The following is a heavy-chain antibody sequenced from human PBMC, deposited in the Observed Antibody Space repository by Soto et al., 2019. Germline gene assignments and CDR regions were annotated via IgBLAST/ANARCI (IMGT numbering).Heavy chain of an antibody. CDR3: PGPALCSGGYNTIRSLGFYAY. D-gene: IGHD2-15*01. J-gene: IGHJ4*02. CDR2: IDWDDDK. V-gene: IGHV2-70*01. Sequence: GSGPTLVNPTQTLTLTCTFSGFSLSTSGMCVSWIRQPPGKALEWLALIDWDDDKYYSTSLKTRLTISKDTSKNQVVLTMTNMDPVDTATYSCPGPALCSGGYNTIRSLGFYAYWGRETMVTVSS. CDR1: GFSLSTSGMC.